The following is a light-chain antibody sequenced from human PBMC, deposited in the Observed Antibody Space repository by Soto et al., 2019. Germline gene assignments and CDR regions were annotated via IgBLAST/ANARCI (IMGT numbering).Light chain of an antibody. J-gene: IGKJ4*01. CDR3: QQYGSSPLT. CDR1: QSVSSSD. CDR2: GAS. Sequence: ESVLTQSPGTLSLSPGERATLSCRARQSVSSSDLAWYQQKPGQAPRLLIYGASSRATGIPDRFSGSGSGTDFTLTISRLEPEDVAGYYCQQYGSSPLTFGGGTKVEIK. V-gene: IGKV3-20*01.